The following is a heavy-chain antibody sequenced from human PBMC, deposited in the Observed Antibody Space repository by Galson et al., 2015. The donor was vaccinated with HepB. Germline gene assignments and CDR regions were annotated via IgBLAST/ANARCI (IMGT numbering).Heavy chain of an antibody. CDR2: ISSSSSTI. J-gene: IGHJ6*02. CDR1: GFTFSSYS. V-gene: IGHV3-48*02. CDR3: ARDRCSSTSCYARMPESYYYYYGMDV. D-gene: IGHD2-2*01. Sequence: SLRLSCAAPGFTFSSYSMNWVRQAPGKGLEWVSYISSSSSTIYYADSVKGRFTISRDNAKNSLYLQMNSLRDEDTAVYYCARDRCSSTSCYARMPESYYYYYGMDVWGQGTTVTVSS.